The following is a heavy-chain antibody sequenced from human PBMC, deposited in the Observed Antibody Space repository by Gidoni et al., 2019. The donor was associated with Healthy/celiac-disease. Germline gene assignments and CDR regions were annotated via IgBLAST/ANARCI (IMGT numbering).Heavy chain of an antibody. Sequence: QVQLAQSGAEVTKPGSSVKVSCKASGGTFSSYAISWVRQAPGQGLEWMGGIIPIFGTANYAQKFQGRGTITADKSTSTAYMELSSLRSEDTAVYYCASVRGRGGMDVWGQGTTVTVSS. D-gene: IGHD3-16*01. CDR1: GGTFSSYA. J-gene: IGHJ6*02. CDR2: IIPIFGTA. CDR3: ASVRGRGGMDV. V-gene: IGHV1-69*06.